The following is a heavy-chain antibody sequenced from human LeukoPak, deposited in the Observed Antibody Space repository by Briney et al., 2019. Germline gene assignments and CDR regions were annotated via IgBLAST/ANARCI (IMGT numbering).Heavy chain of an antibody. D-gene: IGHD3-10*01. Sequence: ASVKVSCKSSGYTFTNYGISWVRQAPGQGLEWMGWISQYSGNTEYAQKFQDRAIMTTDMSTDTAHMELRSLRLDDTALYFCARGGWFGVDYWGQGTLITVSS. CDR2: ISQYSGNT. CDR1: GYTFTNYG. J-gene: IGHJ4*02. V-gene: IGHV1-18*01. CDR3: ARGGWFGVDY.